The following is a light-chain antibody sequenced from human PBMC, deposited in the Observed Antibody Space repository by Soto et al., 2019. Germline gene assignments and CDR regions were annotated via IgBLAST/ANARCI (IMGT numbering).Light chain of an antibody. Sequence: EIVMTQSPATLSVSPGETATLSCRASQNVDRAVAWYQHKPGQAPRLLIVGASFRATGVPGRFSGGGSGTDVTLPISSRQSEDVAVYYWQQYRHWPPLTFDGGTAVEIK. J-gene: IGKJ4*01. CDR3: QQYRHWPPLT. CDR2: GAS. V-gene: IGKV3-15*01. CDR1: QNVDRA.